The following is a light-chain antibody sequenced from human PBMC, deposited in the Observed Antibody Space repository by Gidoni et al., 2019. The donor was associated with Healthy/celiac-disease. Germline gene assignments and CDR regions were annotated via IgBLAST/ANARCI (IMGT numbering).Light chain of an antibody. Sequence: IHMTQSPSSLSASVGDRVTITCRASQSISSYLNWYQQKPGKAAKLLIYAASSLQSGVPSRFSGSGSGTDFTLTISSLQPEDFATYYCQQSYSTLFTFGPGTKVDIK. CDR2: AAS. CDR1: QSISSY. V-gene: IGKV1-39*01. J-gene: IGKJ3*01. CDR3: QQSYSTLFT.